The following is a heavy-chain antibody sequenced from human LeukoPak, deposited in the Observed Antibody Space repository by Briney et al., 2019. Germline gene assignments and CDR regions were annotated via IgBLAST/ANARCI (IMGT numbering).Heavy chain of an antibody. J-gene: IGHJ4*02. CDR3: ARSKALWSGPDY. D-gene: IGHD3-3*01. CDR1: GGSISSYY. Sequence: SETLSLTCTVSGGSISSYYWSWIRQSPGKGLEWIGYIYYSGSTNYNPSLKSRVTISVDTSKNQFSLKLSSVTAADTAVYYCARSKALWSGPDYWGQGTLVTVSS. V-gene: IGHV4-59*01. CDR2: IYYSGST.